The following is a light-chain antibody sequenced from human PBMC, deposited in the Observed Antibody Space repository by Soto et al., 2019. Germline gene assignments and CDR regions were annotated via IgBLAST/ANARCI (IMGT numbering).Light chain of an antibody. J-gene: IGLJ2*01. CDR2: DVS. CDR1: SSDVGGYNS. CDR3: SSYTTSSTVV. Sequence: LTQPASVSGSPGQSITISCTGTSSDVGGYNSVSWYQQHPGKAPKLMIYDVSNRPSGVSNRFSGSKSGNTASLTISGLQAEDEADYYCSSYTTSSTVVFGGGTKLTVL. V-gene: IGLV2-14*01.